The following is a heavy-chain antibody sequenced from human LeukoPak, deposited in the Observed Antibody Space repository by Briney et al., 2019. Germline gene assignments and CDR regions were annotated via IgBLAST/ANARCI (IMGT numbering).Heavy chain of an antibody. CDR1: GDSVSSNSVA. CDR2: TYYNSK. Sequence: SQTLSLTCAISGDSVSSNSVAWNWIRQSPSRGLEWLGRTYYNSKDYAVSLKGRITINADTSKNQFSLQLNSVTPEDTAVCYCARGRHSAFDVWGQGTVVTVSS. D-gene: IGHD2-21*01. V-gene: IGHV6-1*01. J-gene: IGHJ3*01. CDR3: ARGRHSAFDV.